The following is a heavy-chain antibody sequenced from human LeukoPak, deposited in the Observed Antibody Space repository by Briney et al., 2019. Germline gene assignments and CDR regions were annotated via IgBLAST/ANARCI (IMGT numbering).Heavy chain of an antibody. Sequence: GRSLRLSCAASGFTFSNFAMNWVRQAPGKGLEWVSTISGSGGSTYYADSVKGRFTISRDNSENTLYLQMNSLRAEDTAVYYCAKMVHTEQWLVPFDYWGQGTLVTVSS. J-gene: IGHJ4*02. V-gene: IGHV3-23*01. CDR3: AKMVHTEQWLVPFDY. D-gene: IGHD6-19*01. CDR2: ISGSGGST. CDR1: GFTFSNFA.